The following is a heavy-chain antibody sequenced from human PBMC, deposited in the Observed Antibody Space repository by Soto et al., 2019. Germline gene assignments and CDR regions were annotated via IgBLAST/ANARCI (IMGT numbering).Heavy chain of an antibody. CDR1: GGTFSSYA. CDR3: ARAGGGHYDFWSGYYTASDGMDV. CDR2: IIPIFGTA. V-gene: IGHV1-69*06. D-gene: IGHD3-3*01. Sequence: SVKVSCKASGGTFSSYAISWVRQAPGQGLEWMGGIIPIFGTANYAQKFQGRVTITADKSTSTAYMELSSLRSEDTAGYYCARAGGGHYDFWSGYYTASDGMDVWGQGTTVTVSS. J-gene: IGHJ6*02.